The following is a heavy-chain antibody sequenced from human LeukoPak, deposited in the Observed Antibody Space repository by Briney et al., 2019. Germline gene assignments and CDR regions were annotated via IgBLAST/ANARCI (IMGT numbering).Heavy chain of an antibody. CDR1: GYTFSGYY. Sequence: ASVKVSCKASGYTFSGYYIHWVRQAPGQGLEWMGRINPNNGGTNYAQKFQGRVTMTRDMSMSTAYMELSRLRSDDTAVYYCAGEDNSSGYRPFDIWGQGTMVTVSS. CDR3: AGEDNSSGYRPFDI. CDR2: INPNNGGT. V-gene: IGHV1-2*06. J-gene: IGHJ3*02. D-gene: IGHD3-22*01.